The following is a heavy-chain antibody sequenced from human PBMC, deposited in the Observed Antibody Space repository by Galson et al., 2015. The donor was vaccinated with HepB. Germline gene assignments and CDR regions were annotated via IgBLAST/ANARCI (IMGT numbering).Heavy chain of an antibody. CDR1: GFTFADYA. Sequence: SLRLSCAASGFTFADYAMSWFRQAPGKGLEWVGVIRSKAYGGTTEYAASVKGRFTISRDDSKSIAYLQMNSLKTEDTAVYYCTRSGYHGRPLDYWGQGTLVTVSS. D-gene: IGHD3-3*01. J-gene: IGHJ4*02. CDR3: TRSGYHGRPLDY. CDR2: IRSKAYGGTT. V-gene: IGHV3-49*03.